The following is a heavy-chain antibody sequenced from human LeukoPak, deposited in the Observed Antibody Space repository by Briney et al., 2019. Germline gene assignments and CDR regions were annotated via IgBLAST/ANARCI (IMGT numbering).Heavy chain of an antibody. V-gene: IGHV1-8*01. J-gene: IGHJ5*02. CDR1: GYTFTSYD. D-gene: IGHD3-16*02. Sequence: ASVKVSCKASGYTFTSYDINWVRQATGQGLEWMGWMNPNSGNTAYAQKFQGRVTMTRNTSISTAYMELSSLRSEDTAVYYCARTHYDYVWGSYRFNWFDPWGQGTLVTVSS. CDR2: MNPNSGNT. CDR3: ARTHYDYVWGSYRFNWFDP.